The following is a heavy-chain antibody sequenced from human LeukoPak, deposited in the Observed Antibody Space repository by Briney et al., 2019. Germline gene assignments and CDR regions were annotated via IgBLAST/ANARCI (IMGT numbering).Heavy chain of an antibody. V-gene: IGHV1-18*01. D-gene: IGHD3-22*01. J-gene: IGHJ4*02. CDR3: ATHPYYYDSSGYSY. CDR1: GYTFTSYG. Sequence: ASVKVSCKASGYTFTSYGISWVRQAPGQGPEWMGWISAYNGNTHYAQKLQGRVTLTTGTSTSTAYMELRSLRSDDTAVYYCATHPYYYDSSGYSYWGQGTLVTVSS. CDR2: ISAYNGNT.